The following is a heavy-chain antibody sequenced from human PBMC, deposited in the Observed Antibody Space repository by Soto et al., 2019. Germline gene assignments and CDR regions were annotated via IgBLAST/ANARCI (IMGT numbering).Heavy chain of an antibody. Sequence: EVQLVESGGALVQSGGSLRLSCAASGFSFNKYWMHWVRQVPGKGLMWVSRTNWEESDVSYADSVKGRFTISRDNAKNTLYLQMNSLRDDDTAVYFCARAGGDCVGSGRDHGAYFDCWGQGTLVTVSS. CDR3: ARAGGDCVGSGRDHGAYFDC. D-gene: IGHD3-10*01. V-gene: IGHV3-74*03. CDR1: GFSFNKYW. J-gene: IGHJ4*02. CDR2: TNWEESDV.